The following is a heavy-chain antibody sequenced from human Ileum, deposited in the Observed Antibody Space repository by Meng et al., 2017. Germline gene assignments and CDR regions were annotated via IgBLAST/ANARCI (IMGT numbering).Heavy chain of an antibody. CDR3: ARDHWGSLDY. CDR1: GGSVSSTGSR. D-gene: IGHD7-27*01. V-gene: IGHV4-61*08. Sequence: QAQLKGSCPRMVWPSANLSLICPVHGGSVSSTGSRWSWIRRAAGKGLEWLASASTNHNPSLKSRVTISLDTSKNQFSLKLSSVTAADTAVYYCARDHWGSLDYWGQRILVTVSS. J-gene: IGHJ4*02. CDR2: AST.